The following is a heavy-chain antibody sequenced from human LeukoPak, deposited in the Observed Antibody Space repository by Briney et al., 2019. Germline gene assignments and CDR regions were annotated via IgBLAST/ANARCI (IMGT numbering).Heavy chain of an antibody. CDR3: ASEIIFGSFDY. Sequence: GGSLRLSCAASGFTFSSYDMNWVRQAPGKGLEWVSSISGSSTYIYYADSVKGRFTISRDNAKNSLYLQMHSLRAEDTAVYYCASEIIFGSFDYWGQGTLVTVSS. CDR1: GFTFSSYD. V-gene: IGHV3-21*01. CDR2: ISGSSTYI. J-gene: IGHJ4*02. D-gene: IGHD3-3*01.